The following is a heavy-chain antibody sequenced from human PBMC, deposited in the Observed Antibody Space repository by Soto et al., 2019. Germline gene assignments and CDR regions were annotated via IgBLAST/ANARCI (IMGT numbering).Heavy chain of an antibody. Sequence: GGSLRLSCAASGFTFSSYGMHWVRQAPGKGLEWVAVISYDGSNKYYADSVKGRFTISRDNSKNTLYLQMNSLRAEDTAVYYCAKAEGFWSGRDYYYYGMDVWGQGTTVTVSS. J-gene: IGHJ6*02. CDR3: AKAEGFWSGRDYYYYGMDV. D-gene: IGHD3-3*01. CDR2: ISYDGSNK. V-gene: IGHV3-30*18. CDR1: GFTFSSYG.